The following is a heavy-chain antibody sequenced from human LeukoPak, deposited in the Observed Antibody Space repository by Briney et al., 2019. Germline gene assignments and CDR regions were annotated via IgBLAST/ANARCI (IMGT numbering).Heavy chain of an antibody. D-gene: IGHD6-13*01. J-gene: IGHJ6*02. Sequence: PSGTLSLTCAVSGGSISSSNWWSWVRQPPGKGLEWIGEIYHSGSTNYNPSLKSRVTISVDKSKNQFSLKLSSVTAADTAVYYCARDRSQQQLVHNYYYGMDVWGQGTTVTVSS. CDR2: IYHSGST. CDR1: GGSISSSNW. V-gene: IGHV4-4*02. CDR3: ARDRSQQQLVHNYYYGMDV.